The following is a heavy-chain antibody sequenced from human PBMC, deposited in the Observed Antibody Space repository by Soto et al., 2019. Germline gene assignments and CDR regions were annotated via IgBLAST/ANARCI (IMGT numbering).Heavy chain of an antibody. CDR2: MNPSTGST. Sequence: QVQLVQSGAEVKKPGASVKVSCKASGYTFTSYDIKWVRQATGQGLEWMGWMNPSTGSTGFAQKFQGRVTMISNTSISTAYLELSSLTSKDTAVYYCARGRLVAGTVDYWGQGTPVTVSS. J-gene: IGHJ4*02. D-gene: IGHD6-19*01. CDR1: GYTFTSYD. CDR3: ARGRLVAGTVDY. V-gene: IGHV1-8*01.